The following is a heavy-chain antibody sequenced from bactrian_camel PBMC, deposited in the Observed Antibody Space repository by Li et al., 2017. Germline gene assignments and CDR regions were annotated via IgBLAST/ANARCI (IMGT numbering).Heavy chain of an antibody. CDR2: SITADHKE. CDR1: DIYWT. CDR3: AADSAALVLGAPEADDFTY. D-gene: IGHD1*01. J-gene: IGHJ4*01. V-gene: IGHV3S42*01. Sequence: QLVESGGGSVQPGDSLRLSCFASDIYWTMNWVRQAPGKGVEWVASITADHKERYATSVEGRFTISRDNARTTLYLRMNSLKPDDTAIYYCAADSAALVLGAPEADDFTYWGQGTQVTVS.